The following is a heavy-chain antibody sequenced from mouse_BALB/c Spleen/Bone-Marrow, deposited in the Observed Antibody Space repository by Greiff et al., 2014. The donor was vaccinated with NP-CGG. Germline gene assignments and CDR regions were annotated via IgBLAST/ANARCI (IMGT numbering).Heavy chain of an antibody. D-gene: IGHD2-14*01. J-gene: IGHJ3*01. CDR3: ARSRYDVGWFAY. V-gene: IGHV5-17*02. CDR2: IISGSNTI. Sequence: GGDLVQPGGSRKLSCAASGFTFSAFGMHWVRQAPERGLEWVAYIISGSNTIYYSDKVKGRFTISRDNPKNTLFLQMTSLRSEDTAMYYCARSRYDVGWFAYWGQGTLVTVSA. CDR1: GFTFSAFG.